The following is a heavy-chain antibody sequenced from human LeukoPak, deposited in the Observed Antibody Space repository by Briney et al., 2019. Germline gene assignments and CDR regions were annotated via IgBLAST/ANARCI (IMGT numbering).Heavy chain of an antibody. J-gene: IGHJ6*03. CDR1: GGSITSSSSY. V-gene: IGHV4-39*07. CDR3: ARDPPSDIVVDSPSVMDV. CDR2: IYHSGST. Sequence: SQTLSLTCPVSGGSITSSSSYWGWIRQPPGKGLEWIGYIYHSGSTYYNPSLKSRVTISVDRSKNQFSLKLSSVTAADTAVYYCARDPPSDIVVDSPSVMDVWGKGTTVTVSS. D-gene: IGHD2-2*01.